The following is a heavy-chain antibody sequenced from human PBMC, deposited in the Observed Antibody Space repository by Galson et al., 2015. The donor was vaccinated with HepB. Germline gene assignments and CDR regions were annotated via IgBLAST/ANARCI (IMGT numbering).Heavy chain of an antibody. V-gene: IGHV1-69*13. D-gene: IGHD4-23*01. CDR3: ASPYGGNSGFGY. Sequence: SVKVSCKASGGTLSSYAISWVRQAPGQGLEWMGEIIPIFGTANYAQKFQGRVTITADESTSTAYMELSSLRSEDTAVYYCASPYGGNSGFGYWGQGTLVTVSS. CDR1: GGTLSSYA. CDR2: IIPIFGTA. J-gene: IGHJ4*02.